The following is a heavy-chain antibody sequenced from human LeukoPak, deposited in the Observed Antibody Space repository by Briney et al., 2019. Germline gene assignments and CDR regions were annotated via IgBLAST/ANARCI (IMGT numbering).Heavy chain of an antibody. D-gene: IGHD3-9*01. Sequence: GASVKVSCKASGYTFTSYGISWVRQAPGQGLEWMGRISAYNGNTNYAQKLQGRVTMTTDTSTSTAYMELRSLRSDDTAVYYCASNPVYDILTGYAHYYYYYGMDVWGKGTTVTVSS. CDR3: ASNPVYDILTGYAHYYYYYGMDV. V-gene: IGHV1-18*04. CDR2: ISAYNGNT. CDR1: GYTFTSYG. J-gene: IGHJ6*04.